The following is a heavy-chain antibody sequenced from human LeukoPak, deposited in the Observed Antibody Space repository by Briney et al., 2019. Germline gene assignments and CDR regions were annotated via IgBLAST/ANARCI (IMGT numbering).Heavy chain of an antibody. CDR1: GGSFSRYY. J-gene: IGHJ4*03. CDR2: IDHRGDT. V-gene: IGHV4-34*01. CDR3: ERGATISETGYFDF. D-gene: IGHD5-24*01. Sequence: SETLSLTCAVYGGSFSRYYWGWIRQSPGKGVEWIAEIDHRGDTNYNPSVKSRVTISVDTSKNQFSLKVRSLSAADTAVYYCERGATISETGYFDFWGQGTLVTVSS.